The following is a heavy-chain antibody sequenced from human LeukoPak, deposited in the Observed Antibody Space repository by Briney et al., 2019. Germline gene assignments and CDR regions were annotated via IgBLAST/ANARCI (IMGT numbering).Heavy chain of an antibody. J-gene: IGHJ6*02. CDR2: ISGSGGST. V-gene: IGHV3-23*01. D-gene: IGHD6-13*01. CDR3: AGGVAAALGGYYYYGMDV. Sequence: GGSLRLSCAASGFTFSSYAMSWVRQAPGKGLEWVSAISGSGGSTYYADSVKGRFTISRDNSKNTLYLQMNSLRAEDTAVYYCAGGVAAALGGYYYYGMDVWGQGTTVTVSS. CDR1: GFTFSSYA.